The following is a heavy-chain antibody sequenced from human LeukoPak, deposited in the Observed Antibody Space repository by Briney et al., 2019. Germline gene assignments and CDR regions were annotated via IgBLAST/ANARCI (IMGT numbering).Heavy chain of an antibody. CDR1: GYIFRNFG. CDR2: IIPIFGTA. D-gene: IGHD6-19*01. CDR3: AGPPAGPRDYYYGMDV. J-gene: IGHJ6*02. Sequence: VASVKVSCRTSGYIFRNFGINWVRQAPGQGLEWMGGIIPIFGTANYAQKFQGRVTITADESTSTAYMELSSLRSEDTAVYYCAGPPAGPRDYYYGMDVWGQGTTVTVSS. V-gene: IGHV1-69*13.